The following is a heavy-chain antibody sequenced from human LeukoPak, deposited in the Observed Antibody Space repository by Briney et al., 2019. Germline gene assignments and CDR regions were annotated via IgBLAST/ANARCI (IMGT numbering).Heavy chain of an antibody. J-gene: IGHJ5*02. V-gene: IGHV3-23*01. CDR3: AKAADRDYYDSSGYLA. Sequence: PGGSLRLSCAASGFTLSNYAMTWVRQAPGKGLEWVSSITGSGALTYYADSVKGRFTISRDTSKNTLYLQMNSLRAEDTAVYYCAKAADRDYYDSSGYLAWGQGTLVTVSS. CDR2: ITGSGALT. CDR1: GFTLSNYA. D-gene: IGHD3-22*01.